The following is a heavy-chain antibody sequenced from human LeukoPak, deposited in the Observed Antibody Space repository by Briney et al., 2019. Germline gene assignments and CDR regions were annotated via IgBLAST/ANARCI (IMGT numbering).Heavy chain of an antibody. V-gene: IGHV1-2*02. CDR1: GYTFTGYY. CDR2: INPNSGDT. J-gene: IGHJ4*02. D-gene: IGHD2-2*01. CDR3: ARANPLYCSSTTCLFDY. Sequence: VASVKVSYKASGYTFTGYYMHWVRQAPGQGFEWMGWINPNSGDTNYAQKFQGRVTMTRDTSISTAHMELSRLRSDDTAVYYCARANPLYCSSTTCLFDYWGQGTLVTVPS.